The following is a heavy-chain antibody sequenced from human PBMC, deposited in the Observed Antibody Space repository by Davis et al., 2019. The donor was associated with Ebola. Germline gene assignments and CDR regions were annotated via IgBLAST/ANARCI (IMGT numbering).Heavy chain of an antibody. V-gene: IGHV3-21*05. J-gene: IGHJ4*02. Sequence: GESLKISCAASGFSYSSYAMSWIRQAPGKGLEWVSYISSSGSSIYYADSVKGRFTISRDNAKNSLYLQMNSLRAEDTAVYYCAREKYYYDSSVDYWGQGTLVTVSS. CDR3: AREKYYYDSSVDY. D-gene: IGHD3-22*01. CDR2: ISSSGSSI. CDR1: GFSYSSYA.